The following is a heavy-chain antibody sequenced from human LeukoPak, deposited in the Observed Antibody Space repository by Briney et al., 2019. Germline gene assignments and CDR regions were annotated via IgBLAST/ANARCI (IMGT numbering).Heavy chain of an antibody. CDR2: IIPIFGTA. CDR3: ARGGDCSGGSCYPRFDY. CDR1: GGTFSSYT. V-gene: IGHV1-69*05. Sequence: SVKVSCKASGGTFSSYTISWGRQAPGQGLEWMGRIIPIFGTANYAQKFQGRVTITTDESTSTAYMELSSLRSEDTAVYYGARGGDCSGGSCYPRFDYWGQGTLVTVSS. J-gene: IGHJ4*02. D-gene: IGHD2-15*01.